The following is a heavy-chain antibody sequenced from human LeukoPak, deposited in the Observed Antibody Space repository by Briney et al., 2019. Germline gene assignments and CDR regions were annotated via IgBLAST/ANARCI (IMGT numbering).Heavy chain of an antibody. Sequence: GGSLRLSCAASGFAFSNAWMSWVRQAPGKGLEWVGRIKSKTDGGTTDYAAPVKGRFTISRDDSKNTLYLQMNSLKTEDTAVHYCTTDRYDFWSGYYDYWGQGTLVTVSS. CDR1: GFAFSNAW. CDR2: IKSKTDGGTT. D-gene: IGHD3-3*01. V-gene: IGHV3-15*01. CDR3: TTDRYDFWSGYYDY. J-gene: IGHJ4*02.